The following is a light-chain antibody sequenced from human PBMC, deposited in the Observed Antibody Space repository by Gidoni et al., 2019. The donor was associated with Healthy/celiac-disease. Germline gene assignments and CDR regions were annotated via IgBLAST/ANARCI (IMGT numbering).Light chain of an antibody. CDR2: VVS. CDR3: SSYAGSNNFPVV. Sequence: QSALTQPPSASASPGPSVTISCTGTSSDVGGFNYVSWYQQHPGKAPKLMIYVVSKRPSGVPDRFSGSKSGNTASLTISGLQAEDEADYYCSSYAGSNNFPVVFGGGTKLTVL. CDR1: SSDVGGFNY. J-gene: IGLJ2*01. V-gene: IGLV2-8*01.